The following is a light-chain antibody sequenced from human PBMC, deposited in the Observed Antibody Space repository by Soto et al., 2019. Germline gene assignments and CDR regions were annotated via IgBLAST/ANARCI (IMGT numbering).Light chain of an antibody. V-gene: IGKV1-5*01. CDR1: QSINNW. Sequence: DIQMTQSPSTLSAFVGDRVTITCRASQSINNWLAWYQQKPGKAPNLLIYDVSSLGSGVPSRFSGSGSGTEFTLTISSLQTDDFAAYDCQHHNDNVVWTVGQGTKVDI. CDR2: DVS. CDR3: QHHNDNVVWT. J-gene: IGKJ1*01.